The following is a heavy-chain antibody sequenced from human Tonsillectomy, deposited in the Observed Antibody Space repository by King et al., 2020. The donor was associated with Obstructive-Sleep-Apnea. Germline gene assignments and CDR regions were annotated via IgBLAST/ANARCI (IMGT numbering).Heavy chain of an antibody. D-gene: IGHD6-13*01. CDR1: GYSFTSYW. CDR3: ARQGYSSSWVTDY. J-gene: IGHJ4*02. Sequence: VQLVESGAEVKKPGESLRISCKGSGYSFTSYWISWVRQMPGKGLEWMGRIDPTDSYTNYSPSFQGHVTISADKSINTAHLQWSSLKASDTAMYYCARQGYSSSWVTDYWGQGTLVTVSS. V-gene: IGHV5-10-1*01. CDR2: IDPTDSYT.